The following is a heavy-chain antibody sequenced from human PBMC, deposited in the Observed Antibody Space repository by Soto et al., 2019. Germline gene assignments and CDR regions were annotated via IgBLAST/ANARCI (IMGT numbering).Heavy chain of an antibody. CDR1: GFTFSSYS. D-gene: IGHD1-1*01. V-gene: IGHV3-21*01. Sequence: EVQLVESGGGLVKPGGSLRLSCAASGFTFSSYSMNWVRQAPGKGLEWVSSISSSSSYIYYADSVKGRFTISRDNAKNSLYLQMNSLRAEDTAVYYCARDHRGTEVYYYGMDVWGQGTTVTVSS. J-gene: IGHJ6*02. CDR3: ARDHRGTEVYYYGMDV. CDR2: ISSSSSYI.